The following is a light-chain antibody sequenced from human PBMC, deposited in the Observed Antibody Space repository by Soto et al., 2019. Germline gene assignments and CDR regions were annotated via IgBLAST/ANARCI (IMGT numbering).Light chain of an antibody. CDR2: KAS. J-gene: IGKJ2*01. Sequence: DIQMTQSPSTLSASIGDRVSIACRASQSLGSWLAWYQQKPGKAPKLLIYKASTLENRVPSRFSGSGSGTDFTLTISSLQPDDFATYYCQHYKSYYTFGQGTKLEIK. V-gene: IGKV1-5*03. CDR3: QHYKSYYT. CDR1: QSLGSW.